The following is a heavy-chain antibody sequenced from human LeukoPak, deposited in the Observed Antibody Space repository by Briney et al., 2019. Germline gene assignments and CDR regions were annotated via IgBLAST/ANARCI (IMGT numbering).Heavy chain of an antibody. CDR3: AREPASMYCSSTTCYRGAFDI. CDR2: ISSSGSTI. J-gene: IGHJ3*02. CDR1: GFTFSDYY. V-gene: IGHV3-11*04. Sequence: GGSLRLSCAASGFTFSDYYMSWIRQAPGQGLERVSYISSSGSTISYADPAKGRFTISRDNAKNSLYLQMNSLRAADTAVYYCAREPASMYCSSTTCYRGAFDIWSQETMVTVSS. D-gene: IGHD2-2*01.